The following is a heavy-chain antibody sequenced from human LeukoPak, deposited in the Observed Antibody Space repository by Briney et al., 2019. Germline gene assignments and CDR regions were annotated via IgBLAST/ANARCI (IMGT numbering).Heavy chain of an antibody. CDR3: AHISYYGSGSHFDY. V-gene: IGHV2-5*02. CDR2: IYWDDDK. CDR1: GFSLSTSGVG. J-gene: IGHJ4*02. Sequence: ESGPTLVEPTQTLTLTCTFSGFSLSTSGVGVGWIRQPPGKALEWLALIYWDDDKRYSPSLKSRLTITKDTSKNQVVLTMTNMDPVDTATYYCAHISYYGSGSHFDYWGQGTLVTVSS. D-gene: IGHD3-10*01.